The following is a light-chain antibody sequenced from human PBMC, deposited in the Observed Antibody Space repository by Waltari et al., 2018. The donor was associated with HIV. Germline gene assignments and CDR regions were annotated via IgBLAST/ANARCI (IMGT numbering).Light chain of an antibody. Sequence: DILVTQSPESLAVSLGETAPINSKSSQTISNTSYTKTYFAWYQQKVGQPPMLLIYWASTRESGIPDRCSGSWSGTGFTLTISSLQAEDVAIYYCQQYYTAPYTFGQGTKLAIK. CDR3: QQYYTAPYT. CDR2: WAS. V-gene: IGKV4-1*01. J-gene: IGKJ2*01. CDR1: QTISNTSYTKTY.